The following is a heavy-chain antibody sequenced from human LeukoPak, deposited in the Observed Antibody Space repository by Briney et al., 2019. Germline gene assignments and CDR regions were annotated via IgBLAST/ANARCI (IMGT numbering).Heavy chain of an antibody. D-gene: IGHD6-19*01. J-gene: IGHJ5*02. CDR3: ARDASSSGWFNWFDP. V-gene: IGHV3-21*01. CDR2: ISSSSSYI. CDR1: GFTFSSYA. Sequence: GGSLRHSCAASGFTFSSYAMSWVRQAPGKGLEWVSSISSSSSYIYYADSVKGRFTISRDNAKNSLYLQMNSLRAEDTAVYYCARDASSSGWFNWFDPWGQGTLVTVS.